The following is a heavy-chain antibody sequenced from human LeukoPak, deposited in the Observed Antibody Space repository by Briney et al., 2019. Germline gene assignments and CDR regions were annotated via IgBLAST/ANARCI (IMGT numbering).Heavy chain of an antibody. CDR1: GGSISSGDYY. V-gene: IGHV4-30-4*08. J-gene: IGHJ3*02. Sequence: SETLSLTCNVSGGSISSGDYYWSWIRQPPGKGLEWIGYIYYSGSTYYNPSLKSRITISVDTSKNQFSLKLSSVTAADAAVYYCARTLYDSSGYLYAFDIWGQVTMVTVCS. CDR2: IYYSGST. D-gene: IGHD3-22*01. CDR3: ARTLYDSSGYLYAFDI.